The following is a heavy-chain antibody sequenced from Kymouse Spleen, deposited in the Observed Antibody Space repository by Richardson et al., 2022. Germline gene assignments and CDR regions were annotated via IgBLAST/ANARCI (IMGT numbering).Heavy chain of an antibody. V-gene: IGHV3-9*01. CDR3: AKDRTVTFLGYYYGMDV. Sequence: EVQLVESGGGLVQPGRSLRLSCAASGFTFDDYAMHWVRQAPGKGLEWVSGISWNSGSIGYADSVKGRFTISRDNAKNSLYLQMNSLRAEDTALYYCAKDRTVTFLGYYYGMDVWGQGTTVTVSS. CDR1: GFTFDDYA. D-gene: IGHD4-17*01. J-gene: IGHJ6*02. CDR2: ISWNSGSI.